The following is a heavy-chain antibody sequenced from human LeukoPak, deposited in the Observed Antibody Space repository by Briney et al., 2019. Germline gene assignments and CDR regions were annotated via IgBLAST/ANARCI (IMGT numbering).Heavy chain of an antibody. J-gene: IGHJ5*02. Sequence: GSLGLSCAASGFTFSDYYMSWIRQAPGKGLEWVSYISSSGSTIYYADSVKGRFTISRDNAKNSLYLQMNSLRAEDTAVYYCARDGTLVVPAALMAHWFDPWGQGTLVTVSS. CDR1: GFTFSDYY. V-gene: IGHV3-11*04. CDR3: ARDGTLVVPAALMAHWFDP. D-gene: IGHD2-2*01. CDR2: ISSSGSTI.